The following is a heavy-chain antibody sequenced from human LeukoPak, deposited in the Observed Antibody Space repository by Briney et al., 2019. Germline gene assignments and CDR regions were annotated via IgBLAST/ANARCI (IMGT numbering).Heavy chain of an antibody. CDR2: INTNTGNP. D-gene: IGHD3-3*01. J-gene: IGHJ5*02. CDR1: GYTFTSYA. V-gene: IGHV7-4-1*02. CDR3: ARKSYYEEYNWFDP. Sequence: ASVKVSCKASGYTFTSYAMNWVRQAPGQGLEWMGWINTNTGNPTYAQGFTGWFVFSLDTSVSTAYLQLSRLKAEDTAVYSCARKSYYEEYNWFDPWGQGTLVTVSS.